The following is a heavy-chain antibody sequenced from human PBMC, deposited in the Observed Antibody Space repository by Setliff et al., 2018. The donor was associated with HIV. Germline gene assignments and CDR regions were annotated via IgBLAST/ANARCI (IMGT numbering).Heavy chain of an antibody. Sequence: ASVKVSCKASGYTFTVYYMHWVRQAPGQGLEWMGWIKPDTGGTNYAQKFQGRVTMTRDTSISTAYMELSRLRSDDTAVYYCARDTHYYDSSGSDYWGQGTLVTVSS. CDR1: GYTFTVYY. CDR3: ARDTHYYDSSGSDY. J-gene: IGHJ4*02. CDR2: IKPDTGGT. V-gene: IGHV1-2*02. D-gene: IGHD3-22*01.